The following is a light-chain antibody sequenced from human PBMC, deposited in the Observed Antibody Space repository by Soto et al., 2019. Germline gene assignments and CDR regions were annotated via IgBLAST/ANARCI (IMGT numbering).Light chain of an antibody. CDR1: QSVLYTSNNKNY. CDR2: LAS. V-gene: IGKV4-1*01. Sequence: IVMTQSPDSLAVSLGERATINCKSSQSVLYTSNNKNYLAWYQQKPGQPPKLLIYLASTRESGVPDRFSGSGSGTEFTLTISSLQAEDVAFYYCQQYYNTPLFTFGPGTKVEIK. CDR3: QQYYNTPLFT. J-gene: IGKJ3*01.